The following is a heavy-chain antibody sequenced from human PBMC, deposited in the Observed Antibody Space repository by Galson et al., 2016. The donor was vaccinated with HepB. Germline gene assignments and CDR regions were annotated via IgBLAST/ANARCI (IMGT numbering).Heavy chain of an antibody. CDR3: ASARDGKFFFDY. CDR1: GYTLTNYW. D-gene: IGHD5-24*01. CDR2: IRPGFSTT. Sequence: QSGAEVKKAGESLKISCQASGYTLTNYWIGWVRQLPGKGLEWMGLIRPGFSTTYHSPSLQGQVTISADKSLKIAYLQWSSLRASDNAFYFCASARDGKFFFDYWAQGTLVTVSS. V-gene: IGHV5-51*01. J-gene: IGHJ4*02.